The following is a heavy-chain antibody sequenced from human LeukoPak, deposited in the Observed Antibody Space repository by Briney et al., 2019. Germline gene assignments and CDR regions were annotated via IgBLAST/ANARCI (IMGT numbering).Heavy chain of an antibody. CDR1: GSTFANYW. D-gene: IGHD3-3*01. Sequence: GESLKISCKGSGSTFANYWIGWVRQLPGKGLGWMGIIYPGDSDTKYSLSFQGQVTMSVDKSINTAYLQWGSLKASDTAMYYCARLSTRLLDHWGQGTRVTVSS. J-gene: IGHJ4*02. V-gene: IGHV5-51*01. CDR3: ARLSTRLLDH. CDR2: IYPGDSDT.